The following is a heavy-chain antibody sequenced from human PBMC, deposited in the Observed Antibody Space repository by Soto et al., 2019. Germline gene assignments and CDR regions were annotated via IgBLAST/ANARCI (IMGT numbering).Heavy chain of an antibody. CDR1: GGSFSGYY. V-gene: IGHV4-34*01. J-gene: IGHJ2*01. Sequence: QVQLQQWGAGPLRPLETLSLTCGGSGGSFSGYYWAWIRQSPVKGLEWIGEINDRGSINYNPSLKSRVSISVDTSKNHYSLNLRSVTAADTAVYYCARESHDILTGPPWVWYFDLWGRGTLVTVSS. CDR3: ARESHDILTGPPWVWYFDL. CDR2: INDRGSI. D-gene: IGHD3-9*01.